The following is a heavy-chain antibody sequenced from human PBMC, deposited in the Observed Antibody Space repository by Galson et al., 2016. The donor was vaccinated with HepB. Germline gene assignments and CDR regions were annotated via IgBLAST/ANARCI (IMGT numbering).Heavy chain of an antibody. Sequence: SETLSLTCTVSGGSISSSSYYWGWLRQPPGKGLEWVGNIFYSGNPYYNPSLKRRVTISVDTSKNQFSLKLSSVTATDTAVYYCARPRGGYFDWLLSTPWFDCWGQGTLVTVSS. CDR2: IFYSGNP. J-gene: IGHJ4*02. CDR1: GGSISSSSYY. D-gene: IGHD3-9*01. CDR3: ARPRGGYFDWLLSTPWFDC. V-gene: IGHV4-39*01.